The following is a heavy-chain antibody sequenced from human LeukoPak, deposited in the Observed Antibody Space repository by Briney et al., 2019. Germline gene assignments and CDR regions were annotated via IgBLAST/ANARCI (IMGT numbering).Heavy chain of an antibody. J-gene: IGHJ4*02. V-gene: IGHV1-18*01. CDR3: ARVPNYDFWSGYYTAFDY. CDR2: ISAYNGNT. Sequence: ASVKVSCKASGGTFSSYAISWVRQAPGQGLEWMGWISAYNGNTNYAQKLQGRVTMTTDTSTSTAYMELRSLRSDDTAVYYCARVPNYDFWSGYYTAFDYWGQGTLVTVSS. D-gene: IGHD3-3*01. CDR1: GGTFSSYA.